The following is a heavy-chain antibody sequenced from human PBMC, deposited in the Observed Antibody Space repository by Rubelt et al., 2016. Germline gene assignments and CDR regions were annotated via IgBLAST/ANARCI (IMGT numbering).Heavy chain of an antibody. CDR3: AANFWSGPHDY. V-gene: IGHV1-69*14. CDR2: IIPIFGTA. Sequence: QVQLVQSGAEVKKPGSSVKVSCKASGGTFSSYAISWVRQAPGQGLEWMGGIIPIFGTANYAQKFQGGVTMTEDTSTDTAYMELSSLRSEDTAVYYCAANFWSGPHDYWGQGTLVTVSS. J-gene: IGHJ4*02. CDR1: GGTFSSYA. D-gene: IGHD3-3*01.